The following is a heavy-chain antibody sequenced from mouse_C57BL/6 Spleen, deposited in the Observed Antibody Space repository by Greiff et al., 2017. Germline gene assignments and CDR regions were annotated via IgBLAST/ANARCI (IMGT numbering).Heavy chain of an antibody. CDR3: ARGRDGNSFAY. Sequence: EVQLVESGAELVKPGASVKLSCTASGFNIKDYYMHWVKQRTEQGLEWIGRLDPEDGETKYAPKFQGKATITADPSSNTAYLQLSSLTSEDTAVYYCARGRDGNSFAYWGQGTLVTVSA. V-gene: IGHV14-2*01. CDR1: GFNIKDYY. J-gene: IGHJ3*01. CDR2: LDPEDGET. D-gene: IGHD2-1*01.